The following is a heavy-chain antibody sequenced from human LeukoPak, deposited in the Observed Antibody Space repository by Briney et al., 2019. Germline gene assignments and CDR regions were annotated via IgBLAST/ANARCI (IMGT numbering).Heavy chain of an antibody. CDR3: ARYYCSSTSCYFDY. Sequence: AETLSLTCTVSGGSISSYYWSWIRQPPGKGLEWIGYIYYSGSTNYNPSLESRVTISVDTSKNQFSLKLSSVTAADTAVYYCARYYCSSTSCYFDYWGQGTLVTVSS. CDR2: IYYSGST. V-gene: IGHV4-59*01. J-gene: IGHJ4*02. CDR1: GGSISSYY. D-gene: IGHD2-2*01.